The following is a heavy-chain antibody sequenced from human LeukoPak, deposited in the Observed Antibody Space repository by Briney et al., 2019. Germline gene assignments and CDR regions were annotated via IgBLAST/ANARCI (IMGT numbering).Heavy chain of an antibody. CDR3: AKDSGGYNYWEYFDY. Sequence: PGGSLRLSCAASGFTFSSYGMHWVRQAPGKGLEWVAVISYDGSNKYYADSVKGRFTISRDNSKNTLYLQMNSLRAEDTAVYYCAKDSGGYNYWEYFDYWGQGTLVTVSS. CDR2: ISYDGSNK. V-gene: IGHV3-30*18. J-gene: IGHJ4*02. CDR1: GFTFSSYG. D-gene: IGHD5-24*01.